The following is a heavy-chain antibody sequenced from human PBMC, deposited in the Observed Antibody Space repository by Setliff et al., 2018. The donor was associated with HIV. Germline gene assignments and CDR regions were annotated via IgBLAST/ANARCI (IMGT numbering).Heavy chain of an antibody. Sequence: ASVKVSCKASGYTSTGYYMHWVRQAPGPGLEWMGWINPNSGGTNYAQKFQGWVTMTRDTSISTAYMELSRLRSDDTAVYYCARGRYYYDSSGYYPLDYWGQGTLVTVSS. D-gene: IGHD3-22*01. V-gene: IGHV1-2*04. CDR2: INPNSGGT. J-gene: IGHJ4*02. CDR1: GYTSTGYY. CDR3: ARGRYYYDSSGYYPLDY.